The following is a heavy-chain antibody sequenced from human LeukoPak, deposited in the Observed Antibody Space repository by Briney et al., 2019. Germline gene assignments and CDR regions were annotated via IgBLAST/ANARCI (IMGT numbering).Heavy chain of an antibody. J-gene: IGHJ4*02. CDR1: GFTFSSYS. Sequence: PGGSLRLSCAASGFTFSSYSMNWVRQAPGKGLEWVAVISYDGSNKYYADSVKGRFTISRDNSKNTLYLQMNSLRAEDTAVYYCASAGCSGGTCYSGGTPGYMDVWGQGTLVTVSS. D-gene: IGHD2-15*01. CDR3: ASAGCSGGTCYSGGTPGYMDV. CDR2: ISYDGSNK. V-gene: IGHV3-30*03.